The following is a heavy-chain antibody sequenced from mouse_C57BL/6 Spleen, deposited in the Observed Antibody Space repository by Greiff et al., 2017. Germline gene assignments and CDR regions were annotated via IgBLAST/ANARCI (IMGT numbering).Heavy chain of an antibody. V-gene: IGHV1-69*01. Sequence: VQLQQPGAELVMPGASVKLSCKASGYTFTSYWMHWVKQRPGQGLEWIGEIDPSDSDTNYNQEFKGKSTLTVDKSSSTAYMQRSSLTSEDSAVYYCEGARDYDGFAYWGQGTLVTVSA. CDR2: IDPSDSDT. CDR3: EGARDYDGFAY. CDR1: GYTFTSYW. J-gene: IGHJ3*01. D-gene: IGHD2-4*01.